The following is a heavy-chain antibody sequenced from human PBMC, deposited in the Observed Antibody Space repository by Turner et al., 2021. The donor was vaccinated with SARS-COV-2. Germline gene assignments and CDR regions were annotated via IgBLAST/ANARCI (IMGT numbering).Heavy chain of an antibody. CDR1: GLTVSSNY. J-gene: IGHJ4*02. CDR3: ARFGGYRGDNDS. D-gene: IGHD3-10*01. CDR2: IYSGGST. V-gene: IGHV3-66*01. Sequence: EVQLVEYGGGLVQTGGSLRLACAASGLTVSSNYMLWVRQFPGKGLSWVSVIYSGGSTYYADSVKGRFSISRDNSKNTLYLQMNSLIAEDTAVYYCARFGGYRGDNDSLGQGTLVTVSS.